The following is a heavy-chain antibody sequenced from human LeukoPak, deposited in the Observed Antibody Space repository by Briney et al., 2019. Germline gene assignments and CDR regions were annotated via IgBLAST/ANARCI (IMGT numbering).Heavy chain of an antibody. Sequence: AETLSLTCSVSGGSISSYYWSWIRQPPGKGLEGIGYIYYSGSTNYNPSLKSRVTISVDTSKNQFSLKLSSVTAADTAVYYCARGAGSSGPLDYWGQGTLVTVSS. CDR1: GGSISSYY. V-gene: IGHV4-59*01. CDR2: IYYSGST. CDR3: ARGAGSSGPLDY. D-gene: IGHD6-19*01. J-gene: IGHJ4*02.